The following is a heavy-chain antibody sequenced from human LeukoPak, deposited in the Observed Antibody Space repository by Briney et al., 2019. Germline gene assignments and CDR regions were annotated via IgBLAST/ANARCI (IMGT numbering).Heavy chain of an antibody. D-gene: IGHD3-22*01. V-gene: IGHV4-39*07. CDR3: ARFDYYDSRGNYFDY. CDR2: IYYSGST. CDR1: GGSISSSSYY. J-gene: IGHJ4*02. Sequence: SETLSLTCTVSGGSISSSSYYWGWIRQPPGKGLEWIGSIYYSGSTYYNPSLKSRVTISVDTSKNQFSLKLSSVTAADTAVYYCARFDYYDSRGNYFDYWGQGTLVTVSS.